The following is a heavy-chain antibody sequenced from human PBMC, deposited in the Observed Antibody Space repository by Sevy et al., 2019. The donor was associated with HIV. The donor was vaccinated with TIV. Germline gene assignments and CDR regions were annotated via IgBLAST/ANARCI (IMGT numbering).Heavy chain of an antibody. CDR1: GYTFTGHY. J-gene: IGHJ5*01. CDR2: IDPISGGT. CDR3: VRIRFQTGAFDS. Sequence: ASVKVYCKASGYTFTGHYLYWVRQAPGQGLEWMGWIDPISGGTKHAQNFKGRVTMARDTSISTAYMELSSLRFDDTAMYYCVRIRFQTGAFDSRGQGTLVTVSS. D-gene: IGHD7-27*01. V-gene: IGHV1-2*02.